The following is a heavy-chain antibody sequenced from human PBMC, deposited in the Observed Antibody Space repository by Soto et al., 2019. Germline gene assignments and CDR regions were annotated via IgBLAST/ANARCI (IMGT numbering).Heavy chain of an antibody. D-gene: IGHD3-3*01. Sequence: QVQLVESGGGVVQPGRSLRLSCAASGFTFSSYGMHWVRQAPGKWLEWVAVISYDGSNKYYADSVKGRFTISRDNSKNTLYLQMNSLRAEDTAVYYCAKERDMLRFLEWLLLDWGQGTLVTVSS. CDR1: GFTFSSYG. V-gene: IGHV3-30*18. CDR2: ISYDGSNK. J-gene: IGHJ4*02. CDR3: AKERDMLRFLEWLLLD.